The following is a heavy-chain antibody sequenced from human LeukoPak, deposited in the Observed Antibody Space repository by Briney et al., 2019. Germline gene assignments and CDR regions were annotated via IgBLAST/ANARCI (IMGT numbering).Heavy chain of an antibody. CDR2: INPNSGGT. Sequence: GASAKVSCKASGYIFTAYYIHWLRQAPGQGLEWMGWINPNSGGTSFALNFQGRVTLTRDTSISTVYMELSRLRSDDTAVYYCARDKSWDYWGQGTLVTVSS. J-gene: IGHJ4*02. V-gene: IGHV1-2*02. CDR3: ARDKSWDY. CDR1: GYIFTAYY.